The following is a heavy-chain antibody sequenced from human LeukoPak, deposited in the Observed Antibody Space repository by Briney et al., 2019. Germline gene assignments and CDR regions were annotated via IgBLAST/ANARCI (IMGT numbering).Heavy chain of an antibody. V-gene: IGHV3-23*01. J-gene: IGHJ4*02. CDR3: AKGSVAAHYFFNY. CDR1: GFSFRSYA. D-gene: IGHD2-15*01. CDR2: ISGSGTNT. Sequence: GGSLRLSCAASGFSFRSYAMSWVRQAPGKGLEWVSAISGSGTNTYYADSVKGRFTISRDNSKNTLYLQMNTLRAGDTAVYYCAKGSVAAHYFFNYWGQGTLVTVSS.